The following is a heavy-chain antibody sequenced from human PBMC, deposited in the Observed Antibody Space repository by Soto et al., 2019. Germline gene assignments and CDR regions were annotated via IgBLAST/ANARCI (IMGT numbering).Heavy chain of an antibody. D-gene: IGHD6-19*01. CDR2: INAGNGNT. V-gene: IGHV1-3*01. J-gene: IGHJ5*02. CDR3: ARVYSSGWWFDP. Sequence: GASVKVSCKASGYTFTSYGISWVRQAPGQRLEWMGWINAGNGNTKYSQKFQGRVTITRDTSASTAYMELSSLRSEDTAVYYCARVYSSGWWFDPWGQGTLVTVSS. CDR1: GYTFTSYG.